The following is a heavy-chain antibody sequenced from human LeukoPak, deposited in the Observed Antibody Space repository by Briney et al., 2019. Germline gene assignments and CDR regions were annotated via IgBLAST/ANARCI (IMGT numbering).Heavy chain of an antibody. CDR3: ARGPNSNWSGLDF. J-gene: IGHJ4*02. D-gene: IGHD6-6*01. Sequence: QPGGSLRLSRTASGFSFSGHWMHWARQLPGKGLVWVSRISPTGSSTSYADSVKGRFTVSRDNAKNTLYLQVNNLRAEDTAVYYCARGPNSNWSGLDFWGQGTLLTVSS. CDR1: GFSFSGHW. V-gene: IGHV3-74*01. CDR2: ISPTGSST.